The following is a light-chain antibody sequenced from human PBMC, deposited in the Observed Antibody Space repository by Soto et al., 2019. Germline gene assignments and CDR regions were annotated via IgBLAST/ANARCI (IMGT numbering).Light chain of an antibody. CDR2: EVT. CDR3: CSDAGSSTYV. J-gene: IGLJ1*01. V-gene: IGLV2-23*02. CDR1: SNDVGSYNF. Sequence: QSALTQPASVSGSPGQSITISCTRTSNDVGSYNFVSWYQQHPGKAPKVLIYEVTKRPSGVSNRFSGSKSGNTASLTISGLQAEDEADYYCCSDAGSSTYVFGSGTKLTVL.